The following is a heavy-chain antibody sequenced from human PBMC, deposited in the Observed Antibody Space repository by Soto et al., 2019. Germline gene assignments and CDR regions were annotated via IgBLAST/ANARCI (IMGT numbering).Heavy chain of an antibody. V-gene: IGHV4-34*01. D-gene: IGHD2-21*02. CDR1: GGSFSGYY. J-gene: IGHJ4*02. CDR3: ARGGHVVVVTAAFDY. CDR2: INHSGST. Sequence: SETLSLTCAVYGGSFSGYYWSWIRQPPGKGLEWIGEINHSGSTNYNPSLKSRVTISVDTSKNQFSLKLSSVTAADTAVYYCARGGHVVVVTAAFDYWGQGTLVTVSS.